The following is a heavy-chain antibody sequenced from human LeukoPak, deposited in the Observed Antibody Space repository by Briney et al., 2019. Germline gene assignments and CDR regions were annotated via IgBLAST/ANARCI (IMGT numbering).Heavy chain of an antibody. V-gene: IGHV4-39*01. J-gene: IGHJ3*01. Sequence: SETLSLTCTVSGGSISSSSYYWGWIRQPPGKGLEWIGSIYYSGSTYYNPSLKSRVTISVDTSKNQSSLKLSSVTAADTAVYYCAAYCTNGVCYTGGTWGQGTMVTVSS. CDR1: GGSISSSSYY. CDR3: AAYCTNGVCYTGGT. CDR2: IYYSGST. D-gene: IGHD2-8*01.